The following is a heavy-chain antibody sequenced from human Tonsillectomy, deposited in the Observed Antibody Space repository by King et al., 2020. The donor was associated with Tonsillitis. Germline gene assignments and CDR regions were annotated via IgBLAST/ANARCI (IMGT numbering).Heavy chain of an antibody. CDR1: GGSISSYY. D-gene: IGHD6-19*01. Sequence: QLQESGPGLVKPSETLSLTCTVSGGSISSYYWSWIRQPAGKGLEWIGRFYTSGGTIYNPSLKSRVAMSVDTSKNQFSLKLSSVTAADTAVYYCARGRYTSGWYYFDYWGQGTLVTVSS. CDR2: FYTSGGT. V-gene: IGHV4-4*07. CDR3: ARGRYTSGWYYFDY. J-gene: IGHJ4*02.